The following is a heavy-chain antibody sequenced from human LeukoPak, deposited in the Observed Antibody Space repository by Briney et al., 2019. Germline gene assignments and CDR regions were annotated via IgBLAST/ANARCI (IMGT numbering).Heavy chain of an antibody. CDR3: ATSRYCSGGDCYSLAFDI. Sequence: GGSLRLSCSASGFTFSRYAMHWVRQAPGKGLEYVSAISSNGGSTYYADSVKGRFTISRDNSRNTLHLQMSSLRVEDTAVYYCATSRYCSGGDCYSLAFDIWGQGTMVTVSS. D-gene: IGHD2-15*01. CDR2: ISSNGGST. CDR1: GFTFSRYA. J-gene: IGHJ3*02. V-gene: IGHV3-64D*06.